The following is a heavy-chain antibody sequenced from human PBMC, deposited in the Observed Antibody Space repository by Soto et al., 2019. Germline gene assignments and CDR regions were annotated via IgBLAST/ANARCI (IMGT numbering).Heavy chain of an antibody. CDR2: ISYDGSNK. D-gene: IGHD1-26*01. J-gene: IGHJ4*02. CDR3: ARDPEWELHLAVSGYFDY. Sequence: GGSLRLSCAASGFTFSSYAMHWVRQAPGKGLEWVAVISYDGSNKYYADSVKGRFTISRDNSKNTLYLQMNSLRAEDTAVYYCARDPEWELHLAVSGYFDYWGQGTLVTVSS. CDR1: GFTFSSYA. V-gene: IGHV3-30-3*01.